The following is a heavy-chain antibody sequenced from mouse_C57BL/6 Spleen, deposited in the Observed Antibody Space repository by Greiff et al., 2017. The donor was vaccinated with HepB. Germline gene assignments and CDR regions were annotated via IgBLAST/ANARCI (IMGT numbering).Heavy chain of an antibody. CDR1: GYTFTSYW. J-gene: IGHJ2*01. D-gene: IGHD3-2*02. V-gene: IGHV1-69*01. Sequence: QVQLQQPGAELVMPGASVKLSCKASGYTFTSYWMHWVKQRPGQGLEWIGEIDPSDSYTNYNQKFKGKSTLTVDKSSSTACMQLSSLTSEDSAVYYCARGLRRDYDYWGQGTTLTVSS. CDR2: IDPSDSYT. CDR3: ARGLRRDYDY.